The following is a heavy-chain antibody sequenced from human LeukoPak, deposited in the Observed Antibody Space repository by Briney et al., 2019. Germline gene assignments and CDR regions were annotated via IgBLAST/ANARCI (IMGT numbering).Heavy chain of an antibody. CDR1: GFTFSSHT. D-gene: IGHD1-26*01. CDR2: ISTSGRTT. Sequence: PGGSLRLSCSASGFTFSSHTMHWVRQAPGQGLDYVSTISTSGRTTFYAASVRGRFTISRDNSKNTLSLQMYSLRAEDTAVYYCAKDLSGTFSFDYWGQGTVVTVSS. CDR3: AKDLSGTFSFDY. V-gene: IGHV3-64D*09. J-gene: IGHJ4*02.